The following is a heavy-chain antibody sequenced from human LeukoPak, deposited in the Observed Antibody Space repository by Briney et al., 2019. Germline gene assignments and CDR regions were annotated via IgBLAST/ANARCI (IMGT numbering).Heavy chain of an antibody. Sequence: PSETLSLTCAVYGGSFSGYYWSWIRQPPGKGLEWIGEINHSGRTNYNPSLKSRVTISVDTSKNQFSLKLSSVTAADTAVYYCARIPWVRDIVVVPAAMMPYYYYGMDVWGQGTTVTVSS. CDR1: GGSFSGYY. CDR3: ARIPWVRDIVVVPAAMMPYYYYGMDV. V-gene: IGHV4-34*01. CDR2: INHSGRT. D-gene: IGHD2-2*01. J-gene: IGHJ6*02.